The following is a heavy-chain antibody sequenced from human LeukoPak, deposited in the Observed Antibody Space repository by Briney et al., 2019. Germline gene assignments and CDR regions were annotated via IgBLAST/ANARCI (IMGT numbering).Heavy chain of an antibody. CDR3: ASPAVYCSSTSCYAHAFDI. Sequence: ASVKVSCKASGYTFTSYGISWVRQAPGQGLEWMGWISAYNGYTNYAQKLQGRVTMTTDTSTSTAYMELRSLRSDDTAVYYCASPAVYCSSTSCYAHAFDIWGQGTMVTVSS. V-gene: IGHV1-18*01. CDR1: GYTFTSYG. CDR2: ISAYNGYT. D-gene: IGHD2-2*01. J-gene: IGHJ3*02.